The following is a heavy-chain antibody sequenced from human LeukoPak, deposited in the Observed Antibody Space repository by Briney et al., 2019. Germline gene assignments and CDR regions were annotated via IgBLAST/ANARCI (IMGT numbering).Heavy chain of an antibody. J-gene: IGHJ4*02. V-gene: IGHV2-5*01. Sequence: SGPTLVNPTQTLTLTCTFSGFSLSTSGVGVGWIRQPPGKALEWLALIYWNGDKRYSPSLKSRLTITKDTSKNQVVLTMTNMDPVDTATYYCAHRSIAAAGKEFDYWGQGTLVTVSS. CDR3: AHRSIAAAGKEFDY. CDR1: GFSLSTSGVG. D-gene: IGHD6-13*01. CDR2: IYWNGDK.